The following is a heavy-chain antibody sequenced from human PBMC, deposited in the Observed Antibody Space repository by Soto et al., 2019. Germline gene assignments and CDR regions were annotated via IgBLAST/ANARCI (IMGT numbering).Heavy chain of an antibody. CDR1: GYSFTSYW. CDR2: IDPSGSYT. D-gene: IGHD4-4*01. J-gene: IGHJ6*02. V-gene: IGHV5-10-1*01. Sequence: LGESLKISCKGSGYSFTSYWISWVRQMPGKGLEWMGRIDPSGSYTNYSPSFQGHVTISADKSISTAYLQWSSLKASDTAMYYCARTVTTSYYYYGMDVWGQGTTVTVSS. CDR3: ARTVTTSYYYYGMDV.